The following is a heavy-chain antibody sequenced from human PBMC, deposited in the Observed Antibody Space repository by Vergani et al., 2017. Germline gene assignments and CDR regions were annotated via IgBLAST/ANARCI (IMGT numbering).Heavy chain of an antibody. D-gene: IGHD4-17*01. CDR3: AKDGRENSDYGYFDY. CDR1: GFSFNSYW. J-gene: IGHJ4*02. V-gene: IGHV3-74*03. Sequence: DVHLAESGGGFFQPGGSLRLSCSASGFSFNSYWMHWVRQVPGKGLLWVSRIKSDGSITAYAGSVKGRFNISRDNAQNTLYLQMNSLRVEDTGVSYCAKDGRENSDYGYFDYWGQGTLVTVSS. CDR2: IKSDGSIT.